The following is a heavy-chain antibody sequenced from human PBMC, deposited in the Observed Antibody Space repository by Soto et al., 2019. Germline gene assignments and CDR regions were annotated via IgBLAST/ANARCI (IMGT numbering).Heavy chain of an antibody. J-gene: IGHJ4*02. CDR1: GFAVSSYS. Sequence: SLRLSCAASGFAVSSYSMHWVRQAPGKGLEWVAAMSFDGNSKYFADSVKGRFKISRDTSKNTWSLEMEGLGVEDSALYHCTRGRSMIANDDFEYWGQGTQVTVSS. V-gene: IGHV3-30-3*01. CDR2: MSFDGNSK. D-gene: IGHD2-21*01. CDR3: TRGRSMIANDDFEY.